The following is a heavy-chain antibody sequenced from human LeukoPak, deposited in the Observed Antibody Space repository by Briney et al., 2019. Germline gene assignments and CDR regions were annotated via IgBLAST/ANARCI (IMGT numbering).Heavy chain of an antibody. Sequence: SETLSLTCTVSGGSISSGGHYWSWIRQHPGKGLEWIGYIYYSGSTYYNPSLKSRVTISVDTSKNQFSLKLSSVTAADTAVYYCARDIRDTRGFDYWGQGTLVTVSS. V-gene: IGHV4-31*03. CDR3: ARDIRDTRGFDY. CDR1: GGSISSGGHY. J-gene: IGHJ4*02. D-gene: IGHD5-18*01. CDR2: IYYSGST.